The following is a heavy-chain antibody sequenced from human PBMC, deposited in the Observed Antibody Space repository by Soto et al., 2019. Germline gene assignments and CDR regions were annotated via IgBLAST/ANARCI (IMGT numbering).Heavy chain of an antibody. V-gene: IGHV1-2*02. CDR2: ISPNNGGA. J-gene: IGHJ4*02. Sequence: QVQLVQSGAEVKKSGASVKVSCKTSGYTFTAYYIHWVRQAPGQGLEWMGWISPNNGGAKSAQRLPGSVTMTRDTSINTVYLELSRLRSDDTAVYYCARFVPGYYGSGPSFGIYYLDSWGQGTLVTVSS. D-gene: IGHD3-10*01. CDR1: GYTFTAYY. CDR3: ARFVPGYYGSGPSFGIYYLDS.